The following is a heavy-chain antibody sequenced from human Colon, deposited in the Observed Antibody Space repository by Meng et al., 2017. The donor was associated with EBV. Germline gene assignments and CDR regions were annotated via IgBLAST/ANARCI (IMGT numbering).Heavy chain of an antibody. CDR1: GVSISSGAYS. Sequence: QRQLQDAASGPLKPSQTLSLTCAVSGVSISSGAYSWSWIRQPPGKGLEWIGYIYHTGSSFYNPSLKSRVTISLDKSKNQFSLGLRSVTAADTAVYYCARAGEAYSFDSWGQGALVTVSS. V-gene: IGHV4-30-2*01. J-gene: IGHJ4*02. CDR2: IYHTGSS. D-gene: IGHD4-11*01. CDR3: ARAGEAYSFDS.